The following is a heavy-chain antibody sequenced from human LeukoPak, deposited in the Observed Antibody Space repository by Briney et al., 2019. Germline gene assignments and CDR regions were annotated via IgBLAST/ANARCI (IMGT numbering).Heavy chain of an antibody. J-gene: IGHJ5*02. CDR3: ARNPGEMATTYNWFDP. Sequence: GASVKVSCKASGGTFSSYAISWVRQAPGQGLEWMGGIIPIFGTANYAQKFQGRVTITRDTSASTAYMELSSLRSEDTAVYYCARNPGEMATTYNWFDPWGQGTLVTVSS. CDR1: GGTFSSYA. V-gene: IGHV1-69*05. D-gene: IGHD5-24*01. CDR2: IIPIFGTA.